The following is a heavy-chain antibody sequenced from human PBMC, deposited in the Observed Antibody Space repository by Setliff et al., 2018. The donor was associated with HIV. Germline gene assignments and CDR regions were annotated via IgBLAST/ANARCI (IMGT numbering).Heavy chain of an antibody. Sequence: AASVKVSCKASGYTFTSYGISWVRQAPGQGLEWMGWISTYNGNTNYAQKFQGRVTMTTDTSTSTAYMELRSLRSDDTAMYFCARFPNPPQIVVVMPPDYWGQGTLVTVPQ. J-gene: IGHJ4*02. CDR1: GYTFTSYG. D-gene: IGHD3-22*01. CDR3: ARFPNPPQIVVVMPPDY. V-gene: IGHV1-18*01. CDR2: ISTYNGNT.